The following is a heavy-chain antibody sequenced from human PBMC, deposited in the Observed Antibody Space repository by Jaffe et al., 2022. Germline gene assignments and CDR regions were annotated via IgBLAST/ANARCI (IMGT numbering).Heavy chain of an antibody. CDR1: GGSISNYY. Sequence: QVQLQESGPGLVKPSETLSLTCTVSGGSISNYYWSWIRQPPGKGLEWIGYIYSSGSTNYNPSLKSRVTISVDTSKNQFSVSLTSVTAADTAVYFCARSSMAARPRFDYWGQGTLVTVSS. CDR3: ARSSMAARPRFDY. V-gene: IGHV4-59*01. D-gene: IGHD6-6*01. J-gene: IGHJ4*02. CDR2: IYSSGST.